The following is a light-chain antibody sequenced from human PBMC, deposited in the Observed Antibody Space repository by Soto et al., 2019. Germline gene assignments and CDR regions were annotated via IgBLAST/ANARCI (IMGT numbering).Light chain of an antibody. CDR1: SSDIGSYNY. V-gene: IGLV2-14*01. CDR2: EVS. CDR3: SSYTTSSTVV. Sequence: QSALTQAASVSGSPGQSITISCTGTSSDIGSYNYVSWFQQYPGKAPKLIISEVSNRPSGVSTRFSGSKSGITASLTISGLRAEDEADYYCSSYTTSSTVVFGGGTQLTVL. J-gene: IGLJ7*01.